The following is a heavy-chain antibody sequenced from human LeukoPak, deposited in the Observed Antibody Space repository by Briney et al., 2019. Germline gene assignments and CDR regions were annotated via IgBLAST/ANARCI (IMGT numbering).Heavy chain of an antibody. J-gene: IGHJ6*02. V-gene: IGHV1-8*01. CDR3: ARWRDYDYVWGRPRGGMDV. CDR2: MSPNSGDT. CDR1: GFTFTTHD. D-gene: IGHD3-16*01. Sequence: GGSLRLSCAASGFTFTTHDINWVRQATGQGLEWLGWMSPNSGDTDYAQKFQGRVTITADESTSTAYMELSSLRSEDTAVYYCARWRDYDYVWGRPRGGMDVWGQGTTVTVSS.